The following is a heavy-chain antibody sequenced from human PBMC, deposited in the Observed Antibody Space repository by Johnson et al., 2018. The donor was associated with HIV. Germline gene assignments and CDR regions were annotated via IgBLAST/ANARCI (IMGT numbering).Heavy chain of an antibody. CDR2: IHYDGSNK. V-gene: IGHV3-30*02. J-gene: IGHJ3*01. Sequence: QVQLVESGGGVVQPGGSLRLTCAASGFTFSMSAMHWVRQAPGKGLEWVTFIHYDGSNKYYADSVKGRFTISRDNSRNTLYLQMNSLTAEDTAVYHCAKESGWKCTGDCHRNGGDTFHFWGQGTMVRVSS. D-gene: IGHD2-8*02. CDR1: GFTFSMSA. CDR3: AKESGWKCTGDCHRNGGDTFHF.